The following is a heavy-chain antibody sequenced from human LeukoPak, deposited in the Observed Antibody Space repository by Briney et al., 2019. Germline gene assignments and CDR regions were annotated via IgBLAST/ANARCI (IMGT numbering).Heavy chain of an antibody. D-gene: IGHD3-22*01. V-gene: IGHV4-34*01. Sequence: SSETLSLTCTVSGDSTTGYYWSWIRQPPGKGLEWIGEINHSGSTNYNPSLKSRVTISVDTSKNQFSLKLSSVTAADTAVYYCARVTYYYDSSGYQFDYWGQGTLVTVSS. CDR3: ARVTYYYDSSGYQFDY. CDR2: INHSGST. J-gene: IGHJ4*02. CDR1: GDSTTGYY.